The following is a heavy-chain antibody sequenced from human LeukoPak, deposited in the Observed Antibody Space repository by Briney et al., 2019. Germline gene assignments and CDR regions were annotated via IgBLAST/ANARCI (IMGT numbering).Heavy chain of an antibody. CDR1: GYTFTSYG. J-gene: IGHJ4*02. CDR3: ARAGTLGYCSSTSCYGPFDY. CDR2: ISAYNGNT. V-gene: IGHV1-18*01. Sequence: EASVKVSCKASGYTFTSYGISWVRQAPGQGLEWMGWISAYNGNTDYAQKLQGRVTMTTDTSTSTAYMELRSLRSDDTAVYYCARAGTLGYCSSTSCYGPFDYWGQGTLVTVSS. D-gene: IGHD2-2*01.